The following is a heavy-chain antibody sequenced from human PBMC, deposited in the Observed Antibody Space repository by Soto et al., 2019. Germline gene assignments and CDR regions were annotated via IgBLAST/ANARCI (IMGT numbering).Heavy chain of an antibody. CDR1: GFALSGSA. CDR2: IRSKTHNYAT. CDR3: TRSGGSYSFGY. D-gene: IGHD1-26*01. J-gene: IGHJ4*02. V-gene: IGHV3-73*01. Sequence: GGSLRLFCAASGFALSGSAVHWVRQASGKGLEWVGRIRSKTHNYATDYIASVKGRFTMSRDDSNNTAYLQMNGLKTDDTAVYYCTRSGGSYSFGYWGQGTLVTVSS.